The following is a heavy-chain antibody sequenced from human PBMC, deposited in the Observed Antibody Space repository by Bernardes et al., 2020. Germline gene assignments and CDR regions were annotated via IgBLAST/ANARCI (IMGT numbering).Heavy chain of an antibody. CDR3: AAGGRRSPVRDFSECGFDS. Sequence: SVKVSCRASGGTFSSYGFSWVRQAPGQALEWVGRITPMFDTVTYAQRFQGRVTITADKSANTAYMELSGLTLEDAAVYYCAAGGRRSPVRDFSECGFDSWGQGTLVTVSS. D-gene: IGHD3-16*01. J-gene: IGHJ4*02. CDR2: ITPMFDTV. CDR1: GGTFSSYG. V-gene: IGHV1-69*06.